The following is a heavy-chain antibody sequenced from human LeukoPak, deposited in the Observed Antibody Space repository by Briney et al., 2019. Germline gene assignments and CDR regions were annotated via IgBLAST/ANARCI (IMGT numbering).Heavy chain of an antibody. CDR2: IYTSGST. J-gene: IGHJ5*02. V-gene: IGHV4-4*07. D-gene: IGHD4-17*01. CDR1: GGFISTYY. Sequence: PSETLSLTCTVSGGFISTYYWSWIRQPAGKGLEWIGRIYTSGSTNYNPSLKSRVTISVDTSKNQFSLKLSSVTAADTAVYYCARQTTVTPNWFDPWGQGTLVTVSS. CDR3: ARQTTVTPNWFDP.